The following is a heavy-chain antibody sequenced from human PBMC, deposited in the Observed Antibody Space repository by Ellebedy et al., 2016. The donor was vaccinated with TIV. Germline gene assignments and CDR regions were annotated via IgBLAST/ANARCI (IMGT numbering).Heavy chain of an antibody. Sequence: MPSETLSLTCTVSGGSISSSSYYWGLFRLPPGKGLEWIGNIYYSGSTYYNPSLQSRVTISVDTSKNQFALRLNSVNAADTAVYYCARFVGATKAFDIWGQGTMVTVSS. J-gene: IGHJ3*02. D-gene: IGHD1-26*01. CDR3: ARFVGATKAFDI. CDR1: GGSISSSSYY. CDR2: IYYSGST. V-gene: IGHV4-39*06.